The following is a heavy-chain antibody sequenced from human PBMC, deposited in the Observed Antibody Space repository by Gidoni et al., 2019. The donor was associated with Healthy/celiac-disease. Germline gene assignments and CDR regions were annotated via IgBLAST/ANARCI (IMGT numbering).Heavy chain of an antibody. CDR2: ISSNRGST. CDR3: VKDLNPYGTYYFDY. CDR1: GFTVRSYA. J-gene: IGHJ4*02. Sequence: EVQLVESGGGLVQPGGSLSLPCSASGFTVRSYAMHWVRQAPGQGLEYVSAISSNRGSTYYADSVKGRFTISRDNSNNTLYLQMSSLRAEDTAVYYCVKDLNPYGTYYFDYWGQGTLVTVSS. V-gene: IGHV3-64D*09. D-gene: IGHD1-1*01.